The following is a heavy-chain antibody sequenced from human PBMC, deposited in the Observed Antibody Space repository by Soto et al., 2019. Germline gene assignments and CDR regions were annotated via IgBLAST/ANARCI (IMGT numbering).Heavy chain of an antibody. Sequence: QVQLVQSGAEVKKPGASVKVSCKASGYTFTGYYMHWVRQAPGQGLEWMGWINPNSGGTNYAQKFQGWVTMTRDTSISTAYMELSRLRSDDTAVYYCARDFAAAGDYYYYGMDVWGQGTTVTVSS. V-gene: IGHV1-2*04. CDR1: GYTFTGYY. CDR3: ARDFAAAGDYYYYGMDV. J-gene: IGHJ6*02. CDR2: INPNSGGT. D-gene: IGHD6-13*01.